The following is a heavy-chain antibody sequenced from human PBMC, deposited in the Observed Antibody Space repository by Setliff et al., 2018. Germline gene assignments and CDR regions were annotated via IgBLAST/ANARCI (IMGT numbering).Heavy chain of an antibody. J-gene: IGHJ3*02. V-gene: IGHV4-59*08. D-gene: IGHD2-21*02. CDR1: GASIRNFY. CDR2: ISDSGST. Sequence: SETLSLTCNVSGASIRNFYWTWIRQPPGKGLEWIAYISDSGSTNYNPSLKSRVTISLDTSKNQFSLKLSSVTAADTAVYYCARHNLHGTATTFAFDIWGQGTMVTVSS. CDR3: ARHNLHGTATTFAFDI.